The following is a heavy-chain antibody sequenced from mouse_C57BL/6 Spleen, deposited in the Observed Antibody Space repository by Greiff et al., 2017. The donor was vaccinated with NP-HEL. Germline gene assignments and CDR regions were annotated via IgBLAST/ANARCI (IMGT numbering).Heavy chain of an antibody. CDR2: IDPENGDT. CDR1: CFNIKDDY. Sequence: EVQLQQSGAELVRPGASVKLSCTASCFNIKDDYMHWVKQRPEQGLEWIGWIDPENGDTEYASKFQGKATITADTSSNTAYLQLSSLTSEDTAVYYCTRLWLKGFAYWGQGTLVTVSA. D-gene: IGHD2-2*01. J-gene: IGHJ3*01. CDR3: TRLWLKGFAY. V-gene: IGHV14-4*01.